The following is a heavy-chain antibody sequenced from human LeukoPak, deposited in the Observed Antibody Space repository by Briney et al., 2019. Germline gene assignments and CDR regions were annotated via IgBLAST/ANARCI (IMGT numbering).Heavy chain of an antibody. CDR1: GGSISSYY. Sequence: PSETLSLTCTVSGGSISSYYWSWIRQPPGKGLEWVGYIYYNGSTNYNPSLKSRVTISVDTSKNQFSLKLSSVTAADTAVYYCARSPSRYYYDSSGYYRYFDYWGQGTLVTVSS. V-gene: IGHV4-59*01. CDR3: ARSPSRYYYDSSGYYRYFDY. CDR2: IYYNGST. D-gene: IGHD3-22*01. J-gene: IGHJ4*02.